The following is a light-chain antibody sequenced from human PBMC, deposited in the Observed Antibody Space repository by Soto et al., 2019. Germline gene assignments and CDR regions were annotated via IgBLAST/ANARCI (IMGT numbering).Light chain of an antibody. V-gene: IGKV1-39*01. CDR1: QSISSY. J-gene: IGKJ1*01. CDR2: AAS. CDR3: QQSYSNPRT. Sequence: DVHMTQSPSSLSASVGYRVTITCGASQSISSYLNWYQQKPGKAPKLLIYAASSLQSGVPSRFSGSGSGTDFTLTISSLQPEDFATYYCQQSYSNPRTFGQGTKVDIK.